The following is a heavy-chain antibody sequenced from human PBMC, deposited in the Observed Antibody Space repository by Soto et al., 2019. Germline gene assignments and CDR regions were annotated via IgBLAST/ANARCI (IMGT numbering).Heavy chain of an antibody. CDR3: AKTARIRYFDWLLLFYY. Sequence: GGSLRLSCAASGFTFSSYAMSWVRQAPGKGLEWVSAISGSGGSTYYADSVKGRFTISRDNSKNTLYLQMNSLRAEDTAVYYCAKTARIRYFDWLLLFYYWGQGTLLTVSS. CDR2: ISGSGGST. CDR1: GFTFSSYA. D-gene: IGHD3-9*01. V-gene: IGHV3-23*01. J-gene: IGHJ4*02.